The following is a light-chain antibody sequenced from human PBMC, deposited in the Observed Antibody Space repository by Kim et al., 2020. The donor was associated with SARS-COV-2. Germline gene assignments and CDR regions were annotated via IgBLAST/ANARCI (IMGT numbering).Light chain of an antibody. CDR1: NIGSKS. J-gene: IGLJ1*01. Sequence: SYELTQPPSVSVAPGKTARITCGGNNIGSKSVHWYQQKPGQAPVLVIYYDSDRPSGIPERFSGSNSGNTATLTISRVEAGDEADYYCQVWDSSSDLDYVFGTGTKVTV. CDR3: QVWDSSSDLDYV. V-gene: IGLV3-21*04. CDR2: YDS.